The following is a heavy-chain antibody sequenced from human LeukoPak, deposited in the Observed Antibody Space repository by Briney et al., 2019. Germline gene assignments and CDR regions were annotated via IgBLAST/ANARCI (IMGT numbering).Heavy chain of an antibody. Sequence: GGSLRLSCAASGFTFSSYWMHWVRQAPGKGLVWVSRINSDGSSTSYADSVKGRFTIPRDNAKNTLYLQMNSLRAEDTAVYYCRYYDSSGSQTDYWGQGTLVTVSS. V-gene: IGHV3-74*01. J-gene: IGHJ4*02. D-gene: IGHD3-22*01. CDR2: INSDGSST. CDR3: RYYDSSGSQTDY. CDR1: GFTFSSYW.